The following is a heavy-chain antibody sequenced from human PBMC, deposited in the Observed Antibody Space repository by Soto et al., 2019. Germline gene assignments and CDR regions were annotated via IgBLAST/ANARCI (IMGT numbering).Heavy chain of an antibody. CDR1: GFTLSGYA. Sequence: EVQLAESGGGLAQPGGSLRLSCAASGFTLSGYAMDWVRRAPGKGLEYVSGISSNGVGTYYANSVQGRFTISRDNSKNTVYLQMGSLRPEDMDVYYCARRARPDFYYMDVWGKGTTVTVSS. V-gene: IGHV3-64*01. CDR2: ISSNGVGT. CDR3: ARRARPDFYYMDV. D-gene: IGHD6-6*01. J-gene: IGHJ6*03.